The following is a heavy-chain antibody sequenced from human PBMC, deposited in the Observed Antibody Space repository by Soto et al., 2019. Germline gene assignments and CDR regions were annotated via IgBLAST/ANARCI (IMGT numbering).Heavy chain of an antibody. Sequence: PGGSLRLSCAASGFTFSSYGMHWVRQAPGKGLEWVAVIWYDGSNKYYADSVKGRFTISRDNSKNTLYLQMNCLRAEDTAVYYCARDSAVAGGIGYWGQGTLVTVSS. CDR1: GFTFSSYG. J-gene: IGHJ4*02. V-gene: IGHV3-33*01. CDR3: ARDSAVAGGIGY. D-gene: IGHD6-19*01. CDR2: IWYDGSNK.